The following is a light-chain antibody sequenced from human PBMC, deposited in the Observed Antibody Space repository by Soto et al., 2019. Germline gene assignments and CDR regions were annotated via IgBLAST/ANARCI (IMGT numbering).Light chain of an antibody. V-gene: IGKV1-5*01. CDR1: QSISSW. CDR3: QQYNSYSRT. CDR2: DAS. J-gene: IGKJ1*01. Sequence: DIQMTQSPSTLSASVGDRVTITCRASQSISSWLAWYQQKPGKAPKLLIYDASTLESGVPSRFTGRGSGTEFTLTISSLQPDDFVTYYCQQYNSYSRTFGQGTKVDI.